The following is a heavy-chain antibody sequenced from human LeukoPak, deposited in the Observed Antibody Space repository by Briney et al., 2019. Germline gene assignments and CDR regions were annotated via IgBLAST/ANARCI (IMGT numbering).Heavy chain of an antibody. Sequence: SETLSLTCTVSGGSIGSSSYYWGWIRQPPGKGLECIGSIYYSGSTYYNPSLKSRVTISVDTSKNQFSLKLSFVTAADTAVYYCARIEYSSSCDYWGQGTLVTVSS. CDR3: ARIEYSSSCDY. V-gene: IGHV4-39*07. CDR1: GGSIGSSSYY. D-gene: IGHD6-6*01. J-gene: IGHJ4*02. CDR2: IYYSGST.